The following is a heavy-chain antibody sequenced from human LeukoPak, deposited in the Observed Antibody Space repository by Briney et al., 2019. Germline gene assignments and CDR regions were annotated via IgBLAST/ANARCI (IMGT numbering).Heavy chain of an antibody. V-gene: IGHV4-59*11. D-gene: IGHD1-14*01. CDR3: ARDRISINALDM. CDR2: ISHIGST. CDR1: GSSLRSHY. J-gene: IGHJ3*02. Sequence: SGTLSLTCTVSGSSLRSHYLTWLRQPPGKGLEWVGYISHIGSTNYNPSLQSRVTISVDTSKNQFSLKLTSVTAADTAVYYCARDRISINALDMWGQGTMVTVSS.